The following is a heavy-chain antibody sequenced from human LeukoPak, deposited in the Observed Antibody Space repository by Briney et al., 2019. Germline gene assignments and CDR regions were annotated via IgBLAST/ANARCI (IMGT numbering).Heavy chain of an antibody. Sequence: ASVKVSCKASGGTFSSYAISWVRQAPGQGLEWMGGIIPIFGTANYAQKFQGRVTITADESTSTAYMELSSLRSEDTAVYYCARVYRWLHPNDAFDIWGQRTMVTVSS. J-gene: IGHJ3*02. V-gene: IGHV1-69*01. CDR2: IIPIFGTA. CDR3: ARVYRWLHPNDAFDI. D-gene: IGHD5-12*01. CDR1: GGTFSSYA.